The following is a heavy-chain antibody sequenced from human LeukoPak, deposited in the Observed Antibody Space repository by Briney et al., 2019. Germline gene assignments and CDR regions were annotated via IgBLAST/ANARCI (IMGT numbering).Heavy chain of an antibody. CDR1: GFTFSSYG. Sequence: PGRSLRLSCAASGFTFSSYGMHWVRQAPGKGLEWVAVISYDGSNKYYADSVKGRFTISRDNSKNTLYLQMNSLRAGDTAVYYCAKFPGIAAAGTFYWGQGTLVTVSS. J-gene: IGHJ4*02. D-gene: IGHD6-13*01. CDR3: AKFPGIAAAGTFY. CDR2: ISYDGSNK. V-gene: IGHV3-30*18.